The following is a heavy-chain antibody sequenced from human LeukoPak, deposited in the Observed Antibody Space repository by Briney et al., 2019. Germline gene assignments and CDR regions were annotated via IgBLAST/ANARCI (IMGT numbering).Heavy chain of an antibody. Sequence: GGSLRLSCAPSGFTFSRYTMNWVRQAPGKGLEWFSSISNNGYYVYQADSVKGRFTISRDNAKTSLYLQMNSLRAEDTAVYYCAREPRYCESSSCDYFDSWGQGTLVTVSS. D-gene: IGHD2/OR15-2a*01. CDR2: ISNNGYYV. CDR3: AREPRYCESSSCDYFDS. V-gene: IGHV3-21*01. J-gene: IGHJ4*02. CDR1: GFTFSRYT.